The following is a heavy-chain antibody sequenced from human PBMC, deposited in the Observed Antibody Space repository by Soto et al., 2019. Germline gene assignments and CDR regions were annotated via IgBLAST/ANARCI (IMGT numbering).Heavy chain of an antibody. CDR1: GGSISSSSYY. Sequence: SETLSLTCSVSGGSISSSSYYWDWIRQPPGKGLEWIGSIYYRGSTYYNPSLQSRVTISIDTSKNQFSLKLSSVTAADTAVYYCASDPSIVVVTGRLYYYYGMEVWGQGTTVTVSS. CDR2: IYYRGST. J-gene: IGHJ6*02. V-gene: IGHV4-39*01. CDR3: ASDPSIVVVTGRLYYYYGMEV. D-gene: IGHD2-21*02.